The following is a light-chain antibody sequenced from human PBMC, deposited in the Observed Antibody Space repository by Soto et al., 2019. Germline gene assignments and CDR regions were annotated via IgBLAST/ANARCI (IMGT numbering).Light chain of an antibody. CDR1: SSDVGSYNL. Sequence: QSALTQPASVSGSPGQSIPISGTGTSSDVGSYNLVSWYQQHPGKAPKLIIYEGRKRPSGVPNRFSASNSGNAASLTISGLQAEDEAVYYCCSYAGTNTPFGGGTQLTVL. CDR2: EGR. CDR3: CSYAGTNTP. V-gene: IGLV2-23*01. J-gene: IGLJ2*01.